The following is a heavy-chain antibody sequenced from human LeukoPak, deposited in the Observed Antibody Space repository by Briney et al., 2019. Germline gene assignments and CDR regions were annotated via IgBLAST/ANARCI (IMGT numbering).Heavy chain of an antibody. V-gene: IGHV3-23*01. CDR2: LSGSGGNT. CDR1: GFTFSSYA. J-gene: IGHJ4*02. CDR3: AKGSYYYDSADYFDY. D-gene: IGHD3-22*01. Sequence: GGSLRLSCAASGFTFSSYAMSWARQAPGKGLGWAQTLSGSGGNTYYADSVKGRVTISRDNSKNTLYLQMNSLRAEDTAVYHCAKGSYYYDSADYFDYWGQGTLVTVSS.